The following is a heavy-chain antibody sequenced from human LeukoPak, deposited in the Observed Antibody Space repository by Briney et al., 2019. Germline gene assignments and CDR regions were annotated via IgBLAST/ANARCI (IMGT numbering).Heavy chain of an antibody. D-gene: IGHD3-3*01. CDR2: IYTSGST. Sequence: KPSETLSLTCTVSGGSISSYYWSWIRQPAGKGLEWIGRIYTSGSTNYNPSLKSRVTMSVDTSKNQFSLKLSSVTAADTAVYYCARVTEAGSYDFWSGVSWFDPWGQGTLVTVSS. J-gene: IGHJ5*02. CDR1: GGSISSYY. CDR3: ARVTEAGSYDFWSGVSWFDP. V-gene: IGHV4-4*07.